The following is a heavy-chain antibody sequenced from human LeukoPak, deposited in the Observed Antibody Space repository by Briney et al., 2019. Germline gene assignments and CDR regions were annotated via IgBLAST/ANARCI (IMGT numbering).Heavy chain of an antibody. CDR1: GYTFTSYY. Sequence: ASVKVSCKASGYTFTSYYMHWVRQAPGQGLEWMGRIIPILGIANYAQKFQGRVTITADKSTSTAYMELSSLRSEDTAVYYCARPNCSGGSCYSDDWFDPWGQGTLVTVSS. CDR3: ARPNCSGGSCYSDDWFDP. D-gene: IGHD2-15*01. V-gene: IGHV1-69*02. J-gene: IGHJ5*02. CDR2: IIPILGIA.